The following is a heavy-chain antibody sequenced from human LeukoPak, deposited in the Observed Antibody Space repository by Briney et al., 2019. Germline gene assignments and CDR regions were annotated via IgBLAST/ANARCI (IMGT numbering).Heavy chain of an antibody. D-gene: IGHD6-19*01. V-gene: IGHV3-33*01. CDR3: ASLGAVAGTPYYYYMDV. CDR1: GFTFSSYG. Sequence: PGGSLRLSCAASGFTFSSYGRHWVRQAPGKGLEWVAVIWYDGSNKYYADSVKGRFTISRDNSKNTLYLQMNSLRAEDTAVYYCASLGAVAGTPYYYYMDVWGKGTTVTVSS. J-gene: IGHJ6*03. CDR2: IWYDGSNK.